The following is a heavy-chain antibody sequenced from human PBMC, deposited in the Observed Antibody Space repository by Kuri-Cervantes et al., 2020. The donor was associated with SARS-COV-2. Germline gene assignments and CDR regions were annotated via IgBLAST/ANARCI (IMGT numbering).Heavy chain of an antibody. CDR1: GYTFTSYG. J-gene: IGHJ6*02. CDR3: AQGRGVAATSSVDYYGMDV. Sequence: SVNVSCKASGYTFTSYGISWVRQAPGQGLEWMGGIIPIFGTANYAQKFQGRVTITADESTSTAYMELSSLRSEDTAVYYCAQGRGVAATSSVDYYGMDVWGQGTTVTVSS. CDR2: IIPIFGTA. V-gene: IGHV1-69*13. D-gene: IGHD2-15*01.